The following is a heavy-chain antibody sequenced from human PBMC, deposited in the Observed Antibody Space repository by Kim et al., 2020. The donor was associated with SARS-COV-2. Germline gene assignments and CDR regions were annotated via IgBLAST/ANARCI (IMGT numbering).Heavy chain of an antibody. Sequence: SETLSLTCAVYGGPFGKYYLSWIRQPPGKGLEWVSVVSHYGRSNYNPYLMSRATITIYMSKNNILLTLRTVTAADTATYYYSPMYGRYADLYHWVQGTL. CDR1: GGPFGKYY. V-gene: IGHV4-34*01. J-gene: IGHJ1*01. D-gene: IGHD4-17*01. CDR2: VSHYGRS. CDR3: SPMYGRYADLYH.